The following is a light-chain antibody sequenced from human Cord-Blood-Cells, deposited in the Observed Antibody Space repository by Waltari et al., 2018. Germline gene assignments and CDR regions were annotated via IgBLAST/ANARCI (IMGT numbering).Light chain of an antibody. Sequence: QSVLTQPPSASGTPGQRVTISCSGSSSNIGSNYVYWYQQPPATAPKLLIYRNNQRPSGVPDRFSGSKSGTSASLAISGPRSEDEADYYCAAWDDSLSGWVVGGGTKLTVL. CDR1: SSNIGSNY. CDR3: AAWDDSLSGWV. CDR2: RNN. V-gene: IGLV1-47*01. J-gene: IGLJ3*02.